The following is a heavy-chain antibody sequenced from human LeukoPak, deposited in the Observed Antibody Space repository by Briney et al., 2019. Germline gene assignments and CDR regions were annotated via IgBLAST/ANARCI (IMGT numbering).Heavy chain of an antibody. Sequence: PGRSLRLSCAASGFTFDDYAMHWVRQAPGKGLEWVSGISWNSGSIGYADSVKGRFTISRDNAKNSLYLQMNSLRAEDTALYYCAKGALSFTYYGGNILDYWGQGTLVTVSS. D-gene: IGHD4-23*01. CDR3: AKGALSFTYYGGNILDY. V-gene: IGHV3-9*01. CDR1: GFTFDDYA. J-gene: IGHJ4*02. CDR2: ISWNSGSI.